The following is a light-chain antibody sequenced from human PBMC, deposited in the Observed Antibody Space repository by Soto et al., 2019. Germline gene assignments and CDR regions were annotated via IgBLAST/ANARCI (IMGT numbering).Light chain of an antibody. CDR3: QQYKTYSGT. J-gene: IGKJ1*01. Sequence: DIQMTQSPSTLPASVGDTVTITCRASQSISNWLAWYQQKPGKAPKLLIYDASSLESGVPSRFSGSGSGTEFTLTISGLQPADFATYSCQQYKTYSGTFGQGTKVDIK. CDR2: DAS. V-gene: IGKV1-5*01. CDR1: QSISNW.